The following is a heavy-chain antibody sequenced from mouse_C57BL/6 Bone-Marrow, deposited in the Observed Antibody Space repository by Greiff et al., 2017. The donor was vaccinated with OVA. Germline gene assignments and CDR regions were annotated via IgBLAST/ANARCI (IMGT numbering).Heavy chain of an antibody. V-gene: IGHV5-12*01. CDR1: GFTFSDYY. D-gene: IGHD1-1*01. CDR2: ISNGGGST. CDR3: AREAGSSYGYFDV. Sequence: EVKLVESGGGLVQPGGSLKLSCAASGFTFSDYYMYWVRQTPEKRLEWVAYISNGGGSTYYPDTVKGRFTISRDNAKNTLYLQMSRLKSEDTAMYYCAREAGSSYGYFDVWGTGTTVTVSS. J-gene: IGHJ1*03.